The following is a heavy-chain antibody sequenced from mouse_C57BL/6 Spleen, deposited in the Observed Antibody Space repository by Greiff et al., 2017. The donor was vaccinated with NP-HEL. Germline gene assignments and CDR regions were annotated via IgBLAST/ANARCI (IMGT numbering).Heavy chain of an antibody. D-gene: IGHD3-2*02. V-gene: IGHV1-61*01. J-gene: IGHJ3*01. Sequence: QVQLKQSGAGLVRPGSSVKLSCKASGYTFTSYWMDWVKQRPGQGLEWIGNIYPSDSETHYNQKFKDKATLTVDKSSSTAYMQLSSLTSEDSAVYYCASVDSSGYVGFAYWGQGTLVTVSA. CDR3: ASVDSSGYVGFAY. CDR2: IYPSDSET. CDR1: GYTFTSYW.